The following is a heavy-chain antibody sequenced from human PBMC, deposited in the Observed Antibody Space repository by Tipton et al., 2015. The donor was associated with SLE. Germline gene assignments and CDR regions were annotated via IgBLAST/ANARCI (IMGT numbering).Heavy chain of an antibody. CDR2: IYNSGST. Sequence: PSLTCTVSGASISSSNYYWGWIRQPPGKGLEWIGSIYNSGSTFYNLSLKSRVTISADTSKNQLSLRLTSVTAADTAVYYCARDPQGDERAPAAWWGQGTLVIVSS. CDR1: GASISSSNYY. J-gene: IGHJ4*02. D-gene: IGHD3-16*01. CDR3: ARDPQGDERAPAAW. V-gene: IGHV4-39*07.